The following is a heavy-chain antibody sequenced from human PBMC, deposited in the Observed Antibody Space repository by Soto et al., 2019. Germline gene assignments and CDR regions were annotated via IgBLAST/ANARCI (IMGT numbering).Heavy chain of an antibody. D-gene: IGHD6-13*01. V-gene: IGHV1-8*01. J-gene: IGHJ5*02. CDR2: MNPNSGNT. CDR1: GYTFTSYD. CDR3: ARGGVGAAALRGFDP. Sequence: QVQLVQSGAEVKKPGASVKVSCKASGYTFTSYDINWVRQATGQGLEWMGWMNPNSGNTGYAQKYQGRVTMTRNTSISTGYMERSSLRAEDTAVYYCARGGVGAAALRGFDPWGQGTLVTVSS.